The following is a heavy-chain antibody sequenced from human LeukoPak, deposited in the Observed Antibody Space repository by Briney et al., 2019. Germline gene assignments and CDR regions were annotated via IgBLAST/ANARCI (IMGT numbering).Heavy chain of an antibody. CDR2: ISSAGTT. Sequence: GGSLRLSCAASGFTVSSSYMSWVRQAPGKGLEWVSIISSAGTTYYADSVKGRFTISRDNSKNTVYLQVNSLRAEDTAVYYCARGGWGIESEPSAALGVTDYWGQGTLVTVSS. V-gene: IGHV3-66*01. D-gene: IGHD3-16*01. CDR3: ARGGWGIESEPSAALGVTDY. CDR1: GFTVSSSY. J-gene: IGHJ4*02.